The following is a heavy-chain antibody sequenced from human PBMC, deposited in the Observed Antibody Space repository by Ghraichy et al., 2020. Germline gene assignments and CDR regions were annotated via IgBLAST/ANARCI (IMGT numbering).Heavy chain of an antibody. D-gene: IGHD6-19*01. Sequence: SVKVSCKASGGTFSSYAISWVRQAPGQGLEWMGGIIPIFGTANYAQKFQGRVTITADESTSTAYMELSSLRSEDTAVYYCARAYSSGWLSTETSYYYYGMDVWGQGTTVTVSS. J-gene: IGHJ6*02. CDR3: ARAYSSGWLSTETSYYYYGMDV. CDR2: IIPIFGTA. CDR1: GGTFSSYA. V-gene: IGHV1-69*13.